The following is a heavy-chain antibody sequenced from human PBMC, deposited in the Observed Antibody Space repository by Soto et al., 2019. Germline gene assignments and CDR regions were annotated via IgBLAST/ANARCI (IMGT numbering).Heavy chain of an antibody. CDR1: RFTFSSYV. CDR3: ARDSLYDSNAFDI. V-gene: IGHV3-33*08. D-gene: IGHD3-3*01. J-gene: IGHJ3*02. Sequence: GGSLRLSCAASRFTFSSYVMTWVRQAPGKGLEWVAVIWYDGSNKYYADSVKGRFTISRDNSKSTLYLQMNSLRAEDTAVYYCARDSLYDSNAFDIWGQGTMVTVSS. CDR2: IWYDGSNK.